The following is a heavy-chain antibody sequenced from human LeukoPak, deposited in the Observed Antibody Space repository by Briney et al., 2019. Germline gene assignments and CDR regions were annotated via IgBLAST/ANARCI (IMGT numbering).Heavy chain of an antibody. CDR2: ISAYNGNT. CDR3: ASSSSSWNYFDY. Sequence: ASVKVSCKASGYTFTSYGISWVRQAPGQGLEWMGWISAYNGNTNYAQKLQGRVTMTTDTSTSTAYMELRSLRSDDTAVYYCASSSSSWNYFDYWGQGTLVTVSS. CDR1: GYTFTSYG. V-gene: IGHV1-18*01. D-gene: IGHD6-6*01. J-gene: IGHJ4*02.